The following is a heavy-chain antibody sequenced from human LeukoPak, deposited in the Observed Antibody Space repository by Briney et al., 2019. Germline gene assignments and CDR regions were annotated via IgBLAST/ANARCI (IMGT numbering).Heavy chain of an antibody. J-gene: IGHJ6*03. V-gene: IGHV4-39*01. CDR2: IYYSGST. CDR1: GGSISSSSYY. CDR3: ARHPYSGSLGGYYFYYYYMDV. Sequence: PSETLSLTCTVSGGSISSSSYYWGWIRQPPGKGLEWIGSIYYSGSTYYNPSLKSRVTISVDTSKNQFSLKLSSVTAADTAVYYCARHPYSGSLGGYYFYYYYMDVWGKGTTVTVSS. D-gene: IGHD1-26*01.